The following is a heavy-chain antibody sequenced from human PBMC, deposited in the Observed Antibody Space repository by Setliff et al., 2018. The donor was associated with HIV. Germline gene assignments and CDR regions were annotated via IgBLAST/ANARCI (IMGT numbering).Heavy chain of an antibody. CDR2: ISASNDNT. V-gene: IGHV1-18*01. D-gene: IGHD3-22*01. Sequence: ASVKVSCKASGNIFTTYGISWVRLAPGQGLEWMGWISASNDNTNYAQKFQDRVTMTRDTSSSTAYMELSRLRSDDTAVYYCATGRDSSGYYFLADYWGRGTLVTVSS. J-gene: IGHJ4*02. CDR1: GNIFTTYG. CDR3: ATGRDSSGYYFLADY.